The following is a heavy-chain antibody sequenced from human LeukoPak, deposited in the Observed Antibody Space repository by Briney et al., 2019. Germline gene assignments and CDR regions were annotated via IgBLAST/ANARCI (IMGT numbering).Heavy chain of an antibody. CDR3: ARHLLGYIDGPAPNHLEH. CDR2: IYYTGST. V-gene: IGHV4-59*08. CDR1: GGSISNRY. Sequence: PSETLSLTCSISGGSISNRYWSWIRQPPGKGLEWIGYIYYTGSTNYNPSLKSRVTISLDTSKTRFSLKLTSVTAADTAVYYCARHLLGYIDGPAPNHLEHWGQGILVAVSS. D-gene: IGHD5-18*01. J-gene: IGHJ4*02.